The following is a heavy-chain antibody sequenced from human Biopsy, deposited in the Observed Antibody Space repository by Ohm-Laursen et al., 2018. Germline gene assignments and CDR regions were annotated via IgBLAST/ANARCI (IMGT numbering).Heavy chain of an antibody. J-gene: IGHJ5*02. CDR3: ARDYDTSGYYYVS. CDR1: GGSISNNNYY. V-gene: IGHV4-39*01. CDR2: IFYRGST. Sequence: SETLSLTCTVSGGSISNNNYYWGWIRQPPGKGLEWIGSIFYRGSTHYKPSLKSRVNISVVTSKIQFSLKLISVTAADTAVYYCARDYDTSGYYYVSWGQGILVTVSS. D-gene: IGHD3-22*01.